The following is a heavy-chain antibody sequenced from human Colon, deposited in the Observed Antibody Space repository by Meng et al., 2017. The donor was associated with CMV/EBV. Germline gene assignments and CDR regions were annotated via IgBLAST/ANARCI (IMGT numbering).Heavy chain of an antibody. Sequence: AVKVSCKASGGTFSSYSISWVPQAPGQGLEWMGGIIPIFGTANYAQKFQGRVTITTDESTSTAYMELSSLRSEDTAVYYCAGTYSSSSERFDYWGQGTLVTVSS. V-gene: IGHV1-69*05. D-gene: IGHD6-6*01. CDR2: IIPIFGTA. J-gene: IGHJ4*02. CDR3: AGTYSSSSERFDY. CDR1: GGTFSSYS.